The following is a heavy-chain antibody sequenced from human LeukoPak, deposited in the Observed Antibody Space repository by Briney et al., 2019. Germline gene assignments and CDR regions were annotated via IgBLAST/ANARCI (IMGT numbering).Heavy chain of an antibody. V-gene: IGHV4-38-2*02. J-gene: IGHJ5*02. CDR2: IYYSGST. Sequence: SETLSLTCTVSGYSISSGYYWAWIRQPPGKGLECIGSIYYSGSTYYNPSLKSRVTISVDTSKNQFSLKLSSVTAADTAVYYCAASVWFGELIDSPWGQGTLVTVSS. CDR1: GYSISSGYY. D-gene: IGHD3-10*01. CDR3: AASVWFGELIDSP.